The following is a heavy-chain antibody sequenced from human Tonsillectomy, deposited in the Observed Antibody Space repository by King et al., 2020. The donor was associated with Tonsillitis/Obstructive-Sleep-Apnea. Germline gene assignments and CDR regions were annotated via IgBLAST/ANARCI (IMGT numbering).Heavy chain of an antibody. J-gene: IGHJ6*03. CDR2: ISGSGGST. CDR3: AKDMIVVVQAAPGYYYYYMDV. CDR1: GFTFSSYA. V-gene: IGHV3-23*04. Sequence: VQLVESGGGLVQPGGSLRLSCAASGFTFSSYAMSWVRQAPGKGLEWVSAISGSGGSTYYADSVKGRFTISRDNSKNTLYLQMNSLRAEDTAVYYCAKDMIVVVQAAPGYYYYYMDVWGKGTTVTVSS. D-gene: IGHD2-2*01.